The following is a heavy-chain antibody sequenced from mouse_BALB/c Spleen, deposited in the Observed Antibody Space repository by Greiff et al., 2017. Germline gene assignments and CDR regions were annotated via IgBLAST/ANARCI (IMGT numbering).Heavy chain of an antibody. CDR1: GYTFSSYW. V-gene: IGHV1-9*01. CDR3: ARRASYGSSPFDY. Sequence: LQESGAELMKPGASVKISCKATGYTFSSYWIEWVKQRPGHGLEWIGEILPGSGSTNYNEKFQGKATFTADTSSNTAYMQLSSLTSEDSAVYYCARRASYGSSPFDYWGQGTTLTVSS. CDR2: ILPGSGST. J-gene: IGHJ2*01. D-gene: IGHD1-1*01.